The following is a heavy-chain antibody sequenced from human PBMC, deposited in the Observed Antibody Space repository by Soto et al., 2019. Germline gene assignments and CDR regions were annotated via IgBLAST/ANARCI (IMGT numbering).Heavy chain of an antibody. D-gene: IGHD1-26*01. CDR2: IFSNDEK. CDR1: GFSLSNPRMG. CDR3: ARTTFKEGAEYYFDY. J-gene: IGHJ4*02. Sequence: QVTLKESGPVMVKPTETLTLTCAVSGFSLSNPRMGVSWIRQPPGKALEWLAHIFSNDEKSYSTSLNYRLTISKDTSKSQVVLTMANMDPVDTATYYGARTTFKEGAEYYFDYWGQGSLVTVSA. V-gene: IGHV2-26*01.